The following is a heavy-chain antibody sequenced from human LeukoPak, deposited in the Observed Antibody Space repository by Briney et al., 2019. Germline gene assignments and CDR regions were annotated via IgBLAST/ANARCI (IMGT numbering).Heavy chain of an antibody. CDR1: GFTFSSYS. V-gene: IGHV3-21*01. CDR2: ISSSSYI. J-gene: IGHJ3*02. D-gene: IGHD3-10*01. Sequence: GGSLRLSCAASGFTFSSYSMNWVRQAPGKGLEWVSSISSSSYIYYADSVKGRFTISRDNAKNSLYLQMNSLRAEDTAVYYCARVVVVRGAFDIWGQGTMVTVSS. CDR3: ARVVVVRGAFDI.